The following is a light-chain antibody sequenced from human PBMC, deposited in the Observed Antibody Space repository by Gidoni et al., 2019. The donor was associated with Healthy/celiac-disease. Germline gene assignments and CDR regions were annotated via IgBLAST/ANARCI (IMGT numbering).Light chain of an antibody. CDR1: SGSIASNY. Sequence: NFMLTQPHSVSESPGKTVTISCTRSSGSIASNYVQWYQQRPGSAPTTVIYEDNQRPSGVPDRFSGSIDSSSNSASLTSSGLKTEDEADYYCQSYDSSRIWVFGGGTKLTVL. CDR3: QSYDSSRIWV. V-gene: IGLV6-57*03. J-gene: IGLJ3*02. CDR2: EDN.